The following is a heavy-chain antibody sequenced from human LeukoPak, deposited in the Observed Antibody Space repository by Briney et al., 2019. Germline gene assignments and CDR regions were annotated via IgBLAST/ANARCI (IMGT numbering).Heavy chain of an antibody. Sequence: GGSLRLSCAASGFTFSSYSMNWVRQAPGKGLEWVAVISYDGSNKYYADSVKGRFTISRDNSKNTLYLQMNSLRAEDTAVYYCAKDPAPYSSSWYYFDYWGQGTLVTVSS. CDR3: AKDPAPYSSSWYYFDY. V-gene: IGHV3-30*18. CDR2: ISYDGSNK. D-gene: IGHD6-13*01. CDR1: GFTFSSYS. J-gene: IGHJ4*02.